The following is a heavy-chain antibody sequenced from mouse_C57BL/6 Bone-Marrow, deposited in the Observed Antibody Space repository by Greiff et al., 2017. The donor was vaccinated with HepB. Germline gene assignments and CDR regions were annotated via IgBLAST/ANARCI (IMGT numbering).Heavy chain of an antibody. Sequence: VQLKQSVAELVRPGASVKLSCTASGFNIKNTYMHWVKQRPEQGLEWIGRIDPANGNTKYAPKFQGKATITADTSSNTAYLQLSSLTSEDTAIYYCATPYYSNYGRGFAYWGQGTLVTVSA. CDR1: GFNIKNTY. J-gene: IGHJ3*01. CDR2: IDPANGNT. D-gene: IGHD2-5*01. V-gene: IGHV14-3*01. CDR3: ATPYYSNYGRGFAY.